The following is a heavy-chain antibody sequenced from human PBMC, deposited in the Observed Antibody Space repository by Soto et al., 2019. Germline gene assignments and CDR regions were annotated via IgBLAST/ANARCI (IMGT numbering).Heavy chain of an antibody. Sequence: QLQLQESGPGLVKPSETLSLTCTVSGGSISGSSYYCGGRRPPPEKGLGLIGSIYYSGNTYYNPSLKRRVNISGDTSKSQVSLTLSSVAAADTAVDFCAMVDCSLEPWGQGTLVSVAT. CDR2: IYYSGNT. D-gene: IGHD2-15*01. CDR1: GGSISGSSYY. J-gene: IGHJ5*02. CDR3: AMVDCSLEP. V-gene: IGHV4-39*01.